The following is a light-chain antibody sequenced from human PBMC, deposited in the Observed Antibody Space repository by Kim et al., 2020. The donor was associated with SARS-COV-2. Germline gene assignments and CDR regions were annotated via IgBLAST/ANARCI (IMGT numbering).Light chain of an antibody. J-gene: IGLJ3*02. CDR1: SSTVGGYNL. Sequence: SINIFCKGSSSTVGGYNLVSWYQQHPGKAPKLMIYYGTYRPTGVSDRCSGSKTGHTASLTISGRQAEHEAYYYCSSYANAPTYWVFGGGTQLTVL. CDR3: SSYANAPTYWV. V-gene: IGLV2-23*01. CDR2: YGT.